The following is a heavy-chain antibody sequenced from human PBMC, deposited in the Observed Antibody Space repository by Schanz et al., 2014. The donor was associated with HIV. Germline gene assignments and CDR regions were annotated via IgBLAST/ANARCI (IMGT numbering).Heavy chain of an antibody. V-gene: IGHV4-61*08. J-gene: IGHJ1*01. CDR3: ARVSQFCSGGSCYLGYFHH. D-gene: IGHD2-15*01. CDR2: VYYSGHA. CDR1: GGSVITTGQH. Sequence: QMQLQESGPGLVKPSETLSLSCTVSGGSVITTGQHWSWVRQPPGKGLEWIGYVYYSGHAKYNPSLKSRVTISIDTSKNQFSLNLNSVTAADTAVYYCARVSQFCSGGSCYLGYFHHWGQGTLVTVSS.